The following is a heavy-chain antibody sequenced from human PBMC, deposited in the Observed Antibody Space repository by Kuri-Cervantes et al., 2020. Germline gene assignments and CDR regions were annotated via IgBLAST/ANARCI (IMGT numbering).Heavy chain of an antibody. Sequence: SETLSLTCGVYGGSFSGYFWSWIRQPPEKGLEWIGEINHSGNTNYNPSLKSRLTISVDTSKNQFSLKLSSVTAADTAVYYCARGRDSSPRGYYPDDAFDIWGQGTMVTVSS. CDR3: ARGRDSSPRGYYPDDAFDI. D-gene: IGHD3-22*01. CDR2: INHSGNT. V-gene: IGHV4-34*01. CDR1: GGSFSGYF. J-gene: IGHJ3*02.